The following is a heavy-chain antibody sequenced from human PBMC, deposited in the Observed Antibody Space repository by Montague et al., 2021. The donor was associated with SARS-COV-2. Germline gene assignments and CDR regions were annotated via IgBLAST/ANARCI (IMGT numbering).Heavy chain of an antibody. D-gene: IGHD6-13*01. CDR2: ISYDGSDK. V-gene: IGHV3-30*04. CDR3: ARDVYSSSWFARPDN. Sequence: SLRLSCAASGFTFSSFAVHWVRQAPGKGLEWGAVISYDGSDKYYVDSVEGRFTISRDNSKNTLYLQMNSLRAEDTAVYYCARDVYSSSWFARPDNWGQGTLVTVSS. CDR1: GFTFSSFA. J-gene: IGHJ4*02.